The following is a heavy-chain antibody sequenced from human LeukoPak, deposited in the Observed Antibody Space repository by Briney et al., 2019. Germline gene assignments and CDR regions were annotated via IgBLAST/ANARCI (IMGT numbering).Heavy chain of an antibody. V-gene: IGHV3-21*01. D-gene: IGHD2-2*01. Sequence: GGSLRLSCAASGFTFSSYSMNWVRQAPGEGLEWVSSISSSSYIYYADSVKGRFTISRDNAKNSLYLQMNSLRAEDTAVYYCARSSTSCYDYWGQGTLVTVSS. CDR2: ISSSSYI. CDR3: ARSSTSCYDY. J-gene: IGHJ4*02. CDR1: GFTFSSYS.